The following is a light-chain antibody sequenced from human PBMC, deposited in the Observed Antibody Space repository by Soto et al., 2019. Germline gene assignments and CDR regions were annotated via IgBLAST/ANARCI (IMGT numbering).Light chain of an antibody. J-gene: IGKJ1*01. V-gene: IGKV3-20*01. CDR1: QSVSSSY. CDR3: QQYGSSHPKT. Sequence: EIVLTQSPGPLSLSPGEIAALSCRASQSVSSSYLAWYQQKPGQAPRLLIYGASSRATGIPDRFSGSGSGTDFTLTISRLEPEDFAVYYCQQYGSSHPKTFGHGTKVDI. CDR2: GAS.